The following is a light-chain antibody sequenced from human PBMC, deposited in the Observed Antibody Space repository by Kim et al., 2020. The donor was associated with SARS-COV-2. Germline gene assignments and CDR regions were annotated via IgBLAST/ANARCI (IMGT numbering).Light chain of an antibody. CDR3: MQSTQFPRT. Sequence: PACISCRVRQNLEQGDGSSYLSWLQRRPGQSPRLLIYQISNRFSGVPDRFSGSGAGTDFTLKISRVEAEDVGLYYCMQSTQFPRTFGQGTKVDIK. J-gene: IGKJ1*01. CDR1: QNLEQGDGSSY. V-gene: IGKV2-24*01. CDR2: QIS.